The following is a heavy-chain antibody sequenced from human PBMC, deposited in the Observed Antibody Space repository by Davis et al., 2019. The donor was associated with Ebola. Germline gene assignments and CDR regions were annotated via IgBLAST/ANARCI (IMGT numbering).Heavy chain of an antibody. Sequence: PSETLSLTCAGSGGSIRSGGDCWTWIRQSARKGLEYIGSIYHSGTTDYNPSLRSRVTISVYTSKNQFSLKLISVTAADTAVYYCARGAARYSGYDFTYYYYGMDVWGQGTTVTVSS. V-gene: IGHV4-30-2*06. D-gene: IGHD5-12*01. CDR3: ARGAARYSGYDFTYYYYGMDV. J-gene: IGHJ6*02. CDR1: GGSIRSGGDC. CDR2: IYHSGTT.